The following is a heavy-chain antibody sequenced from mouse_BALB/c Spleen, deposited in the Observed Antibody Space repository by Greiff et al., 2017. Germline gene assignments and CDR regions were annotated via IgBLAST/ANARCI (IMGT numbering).Heavy chain of an antibody. V-gene: IGHV1S135*01. Sequence: EVQLQQSGPELMKPGASVKISCKASGYSFTSYYMHWVKQSHGKSLEWIGYIDPFNGGTSYNQKFKGKATLTVDKSSSTAYMHLSSLTSEDSAVYYCARPHDYGYVDYAMDYWGQGTSVTVSS. J-gene: IGHJ4*01. CDR1: GYSFTSYY. CDR2: IDPFNGGT. D-gene: IGHD1-2*01. CDR3: ARPHDYGYVDYAMDY.